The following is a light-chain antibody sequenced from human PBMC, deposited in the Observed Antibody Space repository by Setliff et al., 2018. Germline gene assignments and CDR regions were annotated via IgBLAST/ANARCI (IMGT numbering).Light chain of an antibody. Sequence: QSALAQPPSTSGTPGQKVTISCSGGSSNIGSNTVNWYQQFPGTAPKLLIYSNDQRPSGVPDRFSGSKSGTSASLAISGLRSEDESYYYCAAWDDSLNGLDVFGTGTKVTVL. CDR1: SSNIGSNT. V-gene: IGLV1-44*01. J-gene: IGLJ1*01. CDR3: AAWDDSLNGLDV. CDR2: SND.